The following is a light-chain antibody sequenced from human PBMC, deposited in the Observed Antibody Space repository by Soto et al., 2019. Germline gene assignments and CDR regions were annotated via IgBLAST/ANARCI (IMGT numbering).Light chain of an antibody. J-gene: IGLJ3*02. Sequence: QSALTQPASVSGSPGQSITISCTGTSSDIGDSNYVSWYQQHPGKAPKLMIYEVSNRPSGVSNRFSGSKSGNTASLTISGLQAEDEADYYCSSYTGTRMFGGGTKLTVL. CDR1: SSDIGDSNY. CDR3: SSYTGTRM. CDR2: EVS. V-gene: IGLV2-14*01.